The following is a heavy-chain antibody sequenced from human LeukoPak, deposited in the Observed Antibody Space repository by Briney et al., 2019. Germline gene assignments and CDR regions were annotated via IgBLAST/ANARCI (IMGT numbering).Heavy chain of an antibody. J-gene: IGHJ4*02. D-gene: IGHD6-19*01. Sequence: GGSLRLSCAASGFNFKDYSMHWVRQYPGKGLEWVSLISWDGGRTDYADSVKGRFTISRDNSKNSLYLQMNSLRLEDTALYYCVKDWQWRANYYFFEYWGQGTLVTVSS. CDR2: ISWDGGRT. CDR3: VKDWQWRANYYFFEY. CDR1: GFNFKDYS. V-gene: IGHV3-43*01.